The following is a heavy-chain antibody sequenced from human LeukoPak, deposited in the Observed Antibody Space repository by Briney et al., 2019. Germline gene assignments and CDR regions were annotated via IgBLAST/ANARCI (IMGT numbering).Heavy chain of an antibody. CDR2: INHSGST. V-gene: IGHV4-34*01. J-gene: IGHJ5*02. CDR3: ARAIAAAGTGFDP. Sequence: SETLSLTCAVYGGSFSGYSWSWIRQPPGKGLEWIGEINHSGSTNYNPSLKSRVTISVDRSKNQFSLKLSSVTAADTAVYYCARAIAAAGTGFDPWGQGTLVTVSS. CDR1: GGSFSGYS. D-gene: IGHD6-13*01.